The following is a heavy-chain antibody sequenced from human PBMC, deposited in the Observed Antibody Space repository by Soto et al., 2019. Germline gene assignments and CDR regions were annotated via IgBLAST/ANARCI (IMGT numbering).Heavy chain of an antibody. Sequence: SETLSLTCTVSGGSISSSSYYWGWIRQPPGKGLEWIGSIYYSGSTYYNPTLKSRVTISVDTSKNQFSLKLSSVTAADTAVYYCARKYDHVWGSYRPALYNWFDPWGQGTLVTVSS. CDR2: IYYSGST. V-gene: IGHV4-39*01. CDR3: ARKYDHVWGSYRPALYNWFDP. J-gene: IGHJ5*02. CDR1: GGSISSSSYY. D-gene: IGHD3-16*02.